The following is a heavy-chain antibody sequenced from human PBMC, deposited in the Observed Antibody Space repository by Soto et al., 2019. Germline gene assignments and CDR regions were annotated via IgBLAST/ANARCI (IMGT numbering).Heavy chain of an antibody. CDR3: ARGVYLSLVRTGWFDP. D-gene: IGHD3-10*01. Sequence: SETLSLTCAVYGGSFSGYYWSWIRPPPGKGLEWIGYGYHSGSTNYNPSLKSRVTISVDTSKNHFSLRLNSVTSADTAVYYCARGVYLSLVRTGWFDPWGQGTLVTVSS. CDR1: GGSFSGYY. CDR2: GYHSGST. J-gene: IGHJ5*02. V-gene: IGHV4-34*01.